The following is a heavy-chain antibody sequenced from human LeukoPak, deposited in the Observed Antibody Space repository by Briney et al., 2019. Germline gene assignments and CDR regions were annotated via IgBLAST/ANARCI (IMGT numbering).Heavy chain of an antibody. D-gene: IGHD3-10*01. CDR2: FYYSGST. Sequence: TTSETLSLTCTVSGGSISTYYWSWIRQPPGKGLEWIGYFYYSGSTNYNPSLKSRVTRSVDTSKNQFSLNLISVTAADTAVYYCARDPAGGGALDLWGQGTMVTVSS. J-gene: IGHJ3*01. CDR1: GGSISTYY. CDR3: ARDPAGGGALDL. V-gene: IGHV4-59*01.